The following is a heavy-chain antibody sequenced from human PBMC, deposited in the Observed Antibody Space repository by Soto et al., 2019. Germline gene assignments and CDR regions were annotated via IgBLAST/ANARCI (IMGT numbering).Heavy chain of an antibody. CDR2: IYYSGST. CDR3: ARRTRYSSGWPPGGVYFDY. Sequence: QLQLQESGPGLVKPSETLSLTCTVSGGSISSSSYYWGWIRQPPGKGLEWIGSIYYSGSTYYNPSRKSRVTISVDTSKNQFSLKLSSVTAADTAVYYCARRTRYSSGWPPGGVYFDYWGQGTLVTVSS. D-gene: IGHD6-19*01. V-gene: IGHV4-39*01. J-gene: IGHJ4*02. CDR1: GGSISSSSYY.